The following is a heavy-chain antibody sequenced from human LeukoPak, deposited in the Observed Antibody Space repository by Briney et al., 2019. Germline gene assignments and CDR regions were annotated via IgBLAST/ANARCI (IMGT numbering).Heavy chain of an antibody. J-gene: IGHJ3*02. D-gene: IGHD7-27*01. CDR1: GFTFSSYA. CDR2: ISSNGGST. CDR3: ARGGLGIGDFDI. Sequence: GGSLRLSCSASGFTFSSYAMHWVRQAPGKGLEYVSAISSNGGSTYYADSVKGRFTISGDNSKNTLYLQMNSLRAEDTAVYYCARGGLGIGDFDIWGQGTMVTVSS. V-gene: IGHV3-64*04.